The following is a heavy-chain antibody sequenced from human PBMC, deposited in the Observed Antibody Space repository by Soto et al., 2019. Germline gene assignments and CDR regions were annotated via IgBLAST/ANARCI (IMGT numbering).Heavy chain of an antibody. J-gene: IGHJ3*02. Sequence: ASVKVSCKASGYTFSSYGISWVRQAPGQRLEWMGWISAYNGNTNYAQKLQGRVTMTTDTSTSTAYMELRSLRSDDTAVYYCARDRTVTTPGLRAFDIWGQGTMVTVSS. CDR3: ARDRTVTTPGLRAFDI. CDR1: GYTFSSYG. CDR2: ISAYNGNT. D-gene: IGHD4-17*01. V-gene: IGHV1-18*01.